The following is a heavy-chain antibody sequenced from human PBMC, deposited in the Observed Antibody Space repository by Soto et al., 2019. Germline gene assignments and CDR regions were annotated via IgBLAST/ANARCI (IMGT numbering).Heavy chain of an antibody. D-gene: IGHD6-6*01. CDR3: AKLYSSSSYGMDV. CDR2: ISGSGGST. V-gene: IGHV3-23*01. J-gene: IGHJ6*02. Sequence: GGSLRLSCAASGFTFRSYAMSWVRQAPGKGLEWVSAISGSGGSTYYADSVKGRFTISRDNSKNTLYLQMNSLRAEDTAVYYCAKLYSSSSYGMDVWGQGTTVTVSS. CDR1: GFTFRSYA.